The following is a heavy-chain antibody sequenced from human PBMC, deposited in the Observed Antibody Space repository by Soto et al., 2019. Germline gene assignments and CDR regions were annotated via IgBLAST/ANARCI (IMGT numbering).Heavy chain of an antibody. CDR3: ARGRESIVAVTATLLDY. J-gene: IGHJ4*02. D-gene: IGHD2-21*02. CDR2: MNPNSGNT. V-gene: IGHV1-8*01. CDR1: GYTFTSYD. Sequence: QVQLVQSGAEVKKPGASVKVSCKASGYTFTSYDINWVRQATGQGLEWMGWMNPNSGNTGYAQKFQGRVTMTRNTSISTAYMELSSLRSEDTAVYYCARGRESIVAVTATLLDYWGQGTLVTVSS.